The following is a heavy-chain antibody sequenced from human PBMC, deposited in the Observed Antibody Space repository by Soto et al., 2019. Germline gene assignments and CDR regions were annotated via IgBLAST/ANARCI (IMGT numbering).Heavy chain of an antibody. CDR2: INHSGST. CDR1: CGSVSGYY. D-gene: IGHD5-12*01. CDR3: ARGGKRYSGYDHY. Sequence: SETLSLTCSFYCGSVSGYYWSFIRQPPGKGLEWIGEINHSGSTNYNPSLKSRVTISVDTSKNQFSLKLSSVTAADTAVYYCARGGKRYSGYDHYWGQGTLVTVS. V-gene: IGHV4-34*01. J-gene: IGHJ4*02.